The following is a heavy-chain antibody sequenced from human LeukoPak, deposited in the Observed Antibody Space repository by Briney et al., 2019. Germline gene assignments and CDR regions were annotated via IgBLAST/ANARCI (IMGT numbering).Heavy chain of an antibody. CDR1: GYIFSDYY. V-gene: IGHV1-2*02. Sequence: GASVKVSCKASGYIFSDYYVHWVRQAPGQGLEWMAWIKPNNGGTTFAQKVQGRVTLTRDTSISTAYMQLSGLRSEDTAMYYCAREAGGVSDYWGQGTLVTVSS. J-gene: IGHJ4*02. CDR3: AREAGGVSDY. CDR2: IKPNNGGT. D-gene: IGHD2-8*02.